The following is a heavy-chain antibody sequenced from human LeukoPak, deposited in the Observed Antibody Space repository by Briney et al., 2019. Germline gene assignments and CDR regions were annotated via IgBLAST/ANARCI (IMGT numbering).Heavy chain of an antibody. CDR2: ISAYNGNT. V-gene: IGHV1-18*01. CDR3: ARTLLITFGGVIAYYYYGMDV. CDR1: GYTFTSYG. J-gene: IGHJ6*02. Sequence: ASVKVSCKASGYTFTSYGISWVRQAPGQGLEWMGWISAYNGNTNYAQKLQGRVTMTTDTSTSTAYMELRSLRPDDTAVYYCARTLLITFGGVIAYYYYGMDVWGQGTTVTVSS. D-gene: IGHD3-16*02.